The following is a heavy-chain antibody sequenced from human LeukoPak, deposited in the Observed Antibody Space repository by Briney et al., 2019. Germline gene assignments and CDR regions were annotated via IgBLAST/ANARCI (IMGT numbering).Heavy chain of an antibody. CDR2: IIPIFGTA. Sequence: SVKVSCKASGGTFSSYAISWVRQAPGQGLEWMGGIIPIFGTANYAQKFQGRVTITADESTSTAYLELSSLRSEDTAMYYCAHDSYCSGGSCYSGYWGQGTLVTVSS. CDR3: AHDSYCSGGSCYSGY. D-gene: IGHD2-15*01. V-gene: IGHV1-69*13. J-gene: IGHJ4*02. CDR1: GGTFSSYA.